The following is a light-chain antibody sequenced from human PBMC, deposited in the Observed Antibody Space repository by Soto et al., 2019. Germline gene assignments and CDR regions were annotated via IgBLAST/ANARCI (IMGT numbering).Light chain of an antibody. J-gene: IGLJ1*01. CDR3: QSYDSSLSPYV. Sequence: QSVLPQPRSVSRAPGRRITISCTGGSSNVGAGYDVHWYQQLPGTAPKLLIYGNNNRPSGVPDRFSGSKSGTSASLAITGLQAEDEADYYCQSYDSSLSPYVFGTGTKVNVL. V-gene: IGLV1-40*01. CDR2: GNN. CDR1: SSNVGAGYD.